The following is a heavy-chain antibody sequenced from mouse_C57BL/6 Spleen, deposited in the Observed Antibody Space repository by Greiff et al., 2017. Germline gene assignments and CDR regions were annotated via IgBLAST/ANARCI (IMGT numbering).Heavy chain of an antibody. Sequence: EVKLVESGGGLVQPGGSLSLSCAASGFTFTDYYMRWVRQPPGKALEWLGFIRNKANGYTTEYSASVKGRFTISRDNSQSILYLQMNALRAEDSATYYCARSVTPYFDYWGQGTTLTVSS. CDR2: IRNKANGYTT. J-gene: IGHJ2*01. V-gene: IGHV7-3*01. CDR3: ARSVTPYFDY. CDR1: GFTFTDYY. D-gene: IGHD2-2*01.